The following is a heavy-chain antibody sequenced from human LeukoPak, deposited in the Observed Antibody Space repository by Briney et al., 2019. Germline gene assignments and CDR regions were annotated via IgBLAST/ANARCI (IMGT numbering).Heavy chain of an antibody. V-gene: IGHV3-74*01. CDR3: ARAGGSTVSHSDY. D-gene: IGHD4-17*01. CDR1: GFTFGSYW. J-gene: IGHJ4*02. CDR2: INNDGSNT. Sequence: GGSLRLSCAASGFTFGSYWMQWVRQTPEKGLVWVAHINNDGSNTIYADSVKGRFTTSRDNAKNSLYLQMNSLRAEDTAVYYCARAGGSTVSHSDYWGQGTLVTVSS.